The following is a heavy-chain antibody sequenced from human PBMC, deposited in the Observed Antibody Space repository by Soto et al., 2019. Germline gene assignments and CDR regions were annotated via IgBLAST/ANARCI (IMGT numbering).Heavy chain of an antibody. D-gene: IGHD1-26*01. J-gene: IGHJ4*02. Sequence: QVQLVQSGAELREPGASVKVSCKASGYSFTSLDINWVRQTAGPGLEWMGWMQPSTGRTGYAQKFQGRVTMTRDTSINTAYMELTTLTSDDTAFYYCARGVSAGVDYWGQGTLVTVSS. V-gene: IGHV1-8*01. CDR2: MQPSTGRT. CDR3: ARGVSAGVDY. CDR1: GYSFTSLD.